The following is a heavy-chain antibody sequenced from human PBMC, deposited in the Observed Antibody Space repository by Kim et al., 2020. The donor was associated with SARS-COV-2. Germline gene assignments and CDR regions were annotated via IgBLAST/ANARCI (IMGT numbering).Heavy chain of an antibody. V-gene: IGHV3-23*01. D-gene: IGHD3-3*01. CDR3: AKDNYDFWSGYYIYYYYGMDV. CDR2: ISGSGGST. Sequence: GGSLRLSCAASGFTFSSYAMSWVRQAPGKGLEWVSAISGSGGSTYYADSVKGRFTISRDNSKNTLYLQMNSLRAEDTAVYYCAKDNYDFWSGYYIYYYYGMDVWGQGTTVTVSS. J-gene: IGHJ6*02. CDR1: GFTFSSYA.